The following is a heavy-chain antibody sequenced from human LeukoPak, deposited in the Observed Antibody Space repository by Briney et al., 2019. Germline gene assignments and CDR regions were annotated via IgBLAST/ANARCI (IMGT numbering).Heavy chain of an antibody. V-gene: IGHV5-51*01. J-gene: IGHJ3*02. CDR1: GYSFTNYW. D-gene: IGHD3-10*01. CDR2: IYPGGSDT. CDR3: GRGRLRGNPFDI. Sequence: GESLKISCKASGYSFTNYWIAWVRQMPGKGLEWMGIIYPGGSDTTYSPSFQGQVTISADNSITTAYLQWSSLKASDTAMYYCGRGRLRGNPFDIWGQGTMVTVSS.